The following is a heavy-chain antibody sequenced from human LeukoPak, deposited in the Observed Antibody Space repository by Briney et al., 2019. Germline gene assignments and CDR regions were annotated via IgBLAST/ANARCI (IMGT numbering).Heavy chain of an antibody. J-gene: IGHJ4*02. D-gene: IGHD2/OR15-2a*01. Sequence: ASVKVSCKATGYTLTSYGLSWVRQAPGQGLEWMGWITPYNGYAKYAQKFQGRVSMTTDTSTSTAYMELRSLRSDDTAVYYCAGNISAGVDYWGQGTLVTVSS. V-gene: IGHV1-18*01. CDR1: GYTLTSYG. CDR2: ITPYNGYA. CDR3: AGNISAGVDY.